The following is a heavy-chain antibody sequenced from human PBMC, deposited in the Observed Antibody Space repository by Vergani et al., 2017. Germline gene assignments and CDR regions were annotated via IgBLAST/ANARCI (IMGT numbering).Heavy chain of an antibody. J-gene: IGHJ4*02. CDR1: GGSISSGSYY. Sequence: QVQLQESGPGLVKPSQTLSLTCTVSGGSISSGSYYWSWIQQPAGKGLEWIGRIYTSGSTNYNPSLKSRVTMSVDTSKNQFSLKLSSVTAADTAVYYYARQIGYCSSTSCYYFDYWGQGTLVTVSS. CDR2: IYTSGST. D-gene: IGHD2-2*01. CDR3: ARQIGYCSSTSCYYFDY. V-gene: IGHV4-61*02.